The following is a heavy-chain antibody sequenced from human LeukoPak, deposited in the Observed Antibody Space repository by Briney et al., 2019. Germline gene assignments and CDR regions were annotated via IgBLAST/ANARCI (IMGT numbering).Heavy chain of an antibody. CDR3: ARDGDYDFWSGLFDY. V-gene: IGHV4-38-2*02. Sequence: SETLSLTCTVSGYSISSGYYWGWIRQPPGKGLEWIGSIYHSGITYYNPSLKIRVTISVDTSKTQFSLKLSSVTAADTAVYYCARDGDYDFWSGLFDYWGQGTLVTVSS. J-gene: IGHJ4*02. CDR2: IYHSGIT. CDR1: GYSISSGYY. D-gene: IGHD3-3*01.